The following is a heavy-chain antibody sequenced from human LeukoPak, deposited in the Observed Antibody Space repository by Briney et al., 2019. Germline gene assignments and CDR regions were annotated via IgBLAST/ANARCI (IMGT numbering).Heavy chain of an antibody. Sequence: SETLSLTCTVSGGPISSYYWSWIRQPPGKGLEWIGYIYYSGSTNYNPSLKSRVTISVDTSKNQFSLKLSSVTAADTAVYYCARVPLGWYSSGWYYYGMDVWGQGTTVTVSS. D-gene: IGHD6-19*01. CDR3: ARVPLGWYSSGWYYYGMDV. CDR2: IYYSGST. J-gene: IGHJ6*02. CDR1: GGPISSYY. V-gene: IGHV4-59*01.